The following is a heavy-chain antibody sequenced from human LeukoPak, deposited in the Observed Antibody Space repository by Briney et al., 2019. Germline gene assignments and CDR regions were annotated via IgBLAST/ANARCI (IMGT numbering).Heavy chain of an antibody. Sequence: PSETLSLTCTVPGGSISSSSYYWGWIRQPPGKGLEWIGEINHSGSTNYNPPLKSRVTISVDTSKNQFSLRLSSVTAADTAVYYCARSYCSGGSCHFLFDHWGQGTLVTVSS. V-gene: IGHV4-39*07. CDR1: GGSISSSSYY. D-gene: IGHD2-15*01. J-gene: IGHJ4*02. CDR3: ARSYCSGGSCHFLFDH. CDR2: INHSGST.